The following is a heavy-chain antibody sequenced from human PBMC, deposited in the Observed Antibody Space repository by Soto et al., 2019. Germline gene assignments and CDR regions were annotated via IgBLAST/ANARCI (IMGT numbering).Heavy chain of an antibody. J-gene: IGHJ4*02. Sequence: EASVKVSCKASGYTFTSYGISWVRQAPGQGLEWMGWISAYNGNTNYAQKLQGRVTMTTDTSTSTAYMELRSLRSDDTAVYYCARVPAYSGYGDFDYWGQGTLVTVSS. CDR3: ARVPAYSGYGDFDY. D-gene: IGHD5-12*01. CDR2: ISAYNGNT. V-gene: IGHV1-18*04. CDR1: GYTFTSYG.